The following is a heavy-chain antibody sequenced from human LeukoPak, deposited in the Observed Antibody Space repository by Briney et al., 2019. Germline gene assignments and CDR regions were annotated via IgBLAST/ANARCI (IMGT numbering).Heavy chain of an antibody. CDR2: ITGSGGST. CDR1: GLTVSSNYG. Sequence: PGGSLRLSCAASGLTVSSNYGLSWVRQAPGKGLEWVSGITGSGGSTYYADSVKGRFTISRDNSKNTLYLQMNSLRAEDTAIYYCARDERLLSFLKWGQGTLVTVSS. V-gene: IGHV3-23*01. CDR3: ARDERLLSFLK. D-gene: IGHD3-3*01. J-gene: IGHJ4*02.